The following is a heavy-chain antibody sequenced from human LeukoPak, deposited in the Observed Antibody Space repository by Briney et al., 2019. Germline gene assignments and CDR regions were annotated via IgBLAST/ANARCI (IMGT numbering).Heavy chain of an antibody. Sequence: GRSLRLSCAASGFTFSTYWMHWVRQAPGKGLVWVSRINSDGSITSYADSVKGRFTISRDNAKKTLYLQMNSLRAEDTAVYYCVGFNYGDYPGDYWGQGTLVTVSS. V-gene: IGHV3-74*01. D-gene: IGHD4-17*01. CDR2: INSDGSIT. J-gene: IGHJ4*02. CDR3: VGFNYGDYPGDY. CDR1: GFTFSTYW.